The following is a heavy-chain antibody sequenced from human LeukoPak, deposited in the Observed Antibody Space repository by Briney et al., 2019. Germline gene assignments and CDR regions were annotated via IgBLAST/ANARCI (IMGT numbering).Heavy chain of an antibody. CDR3: ARDGSGSYYSDPGGA. J-gene: IGHJ5*02. V-gene: IGHV1-69*13. CDR1: RGTFSSYA. CDR2: IIPIFGTA. D-gene: IGHD3-10*01. Sequence: GASVKVSCKASRGTFSSYAISWVRQAPGQGLEWMGGIIPIFGTANYAQKFQGRVTITADESTSTAYMELSSLRSEDTAVYYCARDGSGSYYSDPGGAWGQGTLVTVSS.